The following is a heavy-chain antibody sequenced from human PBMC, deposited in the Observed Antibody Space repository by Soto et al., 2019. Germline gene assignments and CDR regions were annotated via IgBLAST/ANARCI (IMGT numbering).Heavy chain of an antibody. D-gene: IGHD4-17*01. Sequence: GGSLRLSCAASDFTFSNYAVTWVRQAPGKGLEWVSAISGGGYSTYYADSVKGRFTISRDNPKNTLYLQMNTLRAEDTALFFCAKEPRNGDYVRSFDIWAQGTMVTVSS. J-gene: IGHJ3*02. CDR1: DFTFSNYA. V-gene: IGHV3-23*01. CDR3: AKEPRNGDYVRSFDI. CDR2: ISGGGYST.